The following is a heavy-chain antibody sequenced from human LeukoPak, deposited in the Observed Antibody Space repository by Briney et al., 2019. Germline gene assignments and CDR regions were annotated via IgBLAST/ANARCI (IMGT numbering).Heavy chain of an antibody. CDR1: GGSISIYY. V-gene: IGHV4-59*01. J-gene: IGHJ4*02. D-gene: IGHD1-1*01. Sequence: SETLSLTCTVSGGSISIYYWSWIRQPPGKGLEWIGYIYYSGSTNYNPSLKSRVTISVDTSKNQFSLKLSSVTAADTAVYYCARDGGNGVDYWGQGTLVTVSS. CDR3: ARDGGNGVDY. CDR2: IYYSGST.